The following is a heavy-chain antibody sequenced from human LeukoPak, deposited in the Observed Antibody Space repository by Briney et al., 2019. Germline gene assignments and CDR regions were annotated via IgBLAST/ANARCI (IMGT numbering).Heavy chain of an antibody. J-gene: IGHJ4*02. D-gene: IGHD4-23*01. CDR1: GGSISNGGYY. CDR3: ARGHDGGLAY. Sequence: SETLSLTCTVSGGSISNGGYYWTWIRQHPGKGLEWIGYIYYSGSTYFNPSLKTRVTMSVDTSKNQFSLKLSSVTAADTAVYYCARGHDGGLAYWGQGTLVTVSS. V-gene: IGHV4-31*03. CDR2: IYYSGST.